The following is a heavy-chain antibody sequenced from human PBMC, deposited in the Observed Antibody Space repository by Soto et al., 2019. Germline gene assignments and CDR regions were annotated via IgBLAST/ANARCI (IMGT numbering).Heavy chain of an antibody. CDR2: ISYDGSNK. J-gene: IGHJ4*02. V-gene: IGHV3-30-3*01. CDR1: GFTFSSYA. Sequence: QVQLVESGGGVVQPGRSLRLSCAASGFTFSSYAMHWVRQAPGKGLEWVAVISYDGSNKYYADSVKGRFTISRDNSKNTLYLQMNSLRAEDTAVYYCARDQSLGLAGHFDYWGQGTLVTVSS. CDR3: ARDQSLGLAGHFDY. D-gene: IGHD6-6*01.